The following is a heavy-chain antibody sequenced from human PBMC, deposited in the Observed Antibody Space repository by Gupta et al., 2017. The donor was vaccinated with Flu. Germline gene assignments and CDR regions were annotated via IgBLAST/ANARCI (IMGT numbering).Heavy chain of an antibody. CDR1: GFTFSSYG. CDR3: AREPHSGSYPNYYYYGMDV. D-gene: IGHD1-26*01. J-gene: IGHJ6*02. CDR2: IWYDGSNK. Sequence: QVQLVESGGGVVQPGRSLRLSCAASGFTFSSYGMHWVRQAPGKGLGWVAVIWYDGSNKYYADSVKGRFTISRDNSKNTLYLQMNSLRAEDTAVYYCAREPHSGSYPNYYYYGMDVWGQGTTVTVSS. V-gene: IGHV3-33*01.